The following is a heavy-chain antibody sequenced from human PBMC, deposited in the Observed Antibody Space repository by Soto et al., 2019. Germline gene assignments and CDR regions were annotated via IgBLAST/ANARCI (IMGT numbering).Heavy chain of an antibody. CDR3: ARDQLYYDDISGRPLNAFDV. CDR1: GFTFSNAW. Sequence: GGSLRLSCAASGFTFSNAWMNWVRQAPGKGLEWVSYIGIGSSTKYYADSVKGRFTISRDNAKNSLYPQMNSLRAEDTAVYYCARDQLYYDDISGRPLNAFDVWGQGTMVTVSS. V-gene: IGHV3-48*01. CDR2: IGIGSSTK. J-gene: IGHJ3*01. D-gene: IGHD3-22*01.